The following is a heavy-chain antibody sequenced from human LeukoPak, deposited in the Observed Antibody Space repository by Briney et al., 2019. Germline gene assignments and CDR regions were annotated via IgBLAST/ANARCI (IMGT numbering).Heavy chain of an antibody. CDR3: ARVTSTLGN. CDR2: INGDGSGT. Sequence: QPGGSLRLSCAASGFAFSSTSMHWVRQAPGRGLLWVSRINGDGSGTSYADSVRGRFTISRDNAKNTLYLHMNSLRAEDTAVYSCARVTSTLGNWGQGTLVTVSS. J-gene: IGHJ4*02. D-gene: IGHD2/OR15-2a*01. V-gene: IGHV3-74*03. CDR1: GFAFSSTS.